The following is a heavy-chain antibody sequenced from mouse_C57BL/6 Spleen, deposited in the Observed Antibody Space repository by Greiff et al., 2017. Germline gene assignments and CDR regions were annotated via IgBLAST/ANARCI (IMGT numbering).Heavy chain of an antibody. J-gene: IGHJ1*03. CDR1: GFTFTSYS. Sequence: EVMLLESGAGFVKPGGSLKLSCAASGFTFTSYSMSWVRQTPGKRLEWIATIGAGGSYTYYPDNVKGSFTLSRDNANNTLYLQISHLKSEDTAVYYCARRRWDYDDWYFDVWGTGTTVTVSS. D-gene: IGHD2-4*01. CDR3: ARRRWDYDDWYFDV. CDR2: IGAGGSYT. V-gene: IGHV5-4*03.